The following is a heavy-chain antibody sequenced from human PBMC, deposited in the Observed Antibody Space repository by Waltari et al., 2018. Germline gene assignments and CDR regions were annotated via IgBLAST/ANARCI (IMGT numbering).Heavy chain of an antibody. CDR2: INHSGST. CDR1: GGSFSGYY. CDR3: WGATKYYYSYYMDV. V-gene: IGHV4-34*01. Sequence: QVQLQQWGAGLLKPSETLSLTCAVYGGSFSGYYWSWIRPPPGKGLEWIGEINHSGSTNYNPSLKSRFTIAVDTSKNQFSLKLSSVTAADTAVYYCWGATKYYYSYYMDVWGKGTTVTVSS. J-gene: IGHJ6*03. D-gene: IGHD2-2*01.